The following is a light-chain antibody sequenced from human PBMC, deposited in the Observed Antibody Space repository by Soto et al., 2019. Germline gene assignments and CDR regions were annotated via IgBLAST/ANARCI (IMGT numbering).Light chain of an antibody. CDR1: QRVSNN. J-gene: IGKJ1*01. V-gene: IGKV3-15*01. CDR2: DAS. Sequence: ILMTQSPPTLSVSPGERATLSCRASQRVSNNLAWYQQKPGQAPRLLTYDASTRATGIPARFSGSGSGTEFTLTISGLQSEDFAVYYCQQYNNWPPWTFGQGTKVEIK. CDR3: QQYNNWPPWT.